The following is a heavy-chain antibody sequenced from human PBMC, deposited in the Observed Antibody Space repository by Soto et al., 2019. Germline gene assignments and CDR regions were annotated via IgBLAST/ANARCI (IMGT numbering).Heavy chain of an antibody. CDR1: GFTFSSYG. J-gene: IGHJ4*02. CDR2: ISYDGSNK. V-gene: IGHV3-30*18. D-gene: IGHD2-15*01. CDR3: AKSKGAYCSGGSCYSFDY. Sequence: QVQLVESGGGVVQPGRSLRLSCAASGFTFSSYGMHWVRQAPGKXLEWVAVISYDGSNKYYADSVKGRFTISRDNSKNTLYLQMNSLRAEDTAVYYCAKSKGAYCSGGSCYSFDYWGQGTLVTVSS.